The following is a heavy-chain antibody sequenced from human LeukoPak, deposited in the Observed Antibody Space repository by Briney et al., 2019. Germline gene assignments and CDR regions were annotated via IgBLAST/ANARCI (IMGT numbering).Heavy chain of an antibody. V-gene: IGHV1-2*02. CDR2: INPNSGGT. D-gene: IGHD3-9*01. CDR3: ARSQYDVLTGSPDY. CDR1: GYNFAGFY. Sequence: ASVKVSCKASGYNFAGFYMLWVRQAPGHGLEWMGWINPNSGGTNYAQTFQGRVTVTSDTTMSTAYMELTRLTSDDSAMYYCARSQYDVLTGSPDYWGQGTLVTVSS. J-gene: IGHJ4*02.